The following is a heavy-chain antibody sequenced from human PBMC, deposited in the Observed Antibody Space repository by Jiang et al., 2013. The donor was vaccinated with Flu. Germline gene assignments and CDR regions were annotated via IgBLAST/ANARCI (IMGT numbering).Heavy chain of an antibody. J-gene: IGHJ4*02. Sequence: RQALDKGLSGWEVINPSGGSTSYAQKFQGRVTMTRDTSTSTVYMELSSLRSEDTAVYYCARASPVYGDYALYFDYWGQGTLVTVSS. D-gene: IGHD4-17*01. CDR3: ARASPVYGDYALYFDY. V-gene: IGHV1-46*01. CDR2: INPSGGST.